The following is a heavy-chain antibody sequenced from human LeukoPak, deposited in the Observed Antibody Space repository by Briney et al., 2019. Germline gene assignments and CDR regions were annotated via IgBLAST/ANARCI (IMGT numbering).Heavy chain of an antibody. D-gene: IGHD5-18*01. CDR2: ISGSGGST. Sequence: GGSLRLSCAASGFTFSSYAMSWVRQAPGKGLEWVSAISGSGGSTYYAGSVKGRFTISRDNSKNSLYLQMNSLRAEDTAMYYCARIQSAYSYGYDPFDYWGQGTLVTVSS. V-gene: IGHV3-23*01. CDR3: ARIQSAYSYGYDPFDY. J-gene: IGHJ4*02. CDR1: GFTFSSYA.